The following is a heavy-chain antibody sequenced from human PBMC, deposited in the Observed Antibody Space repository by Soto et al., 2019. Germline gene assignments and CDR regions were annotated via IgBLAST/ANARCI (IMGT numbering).Heavy chain of an antibody. J-gene: IGHJ3*02. D-gene: IGHD6-19*01. CDR2: ISGSGDST. V-gene: IGHV3-23*01. Sequence: EVQLLESGGGLVQPGGSLRLSCAASGFTFSSYARSWVRQAPGKGLEWVSGISGSGDSTYYVDSVKGRFTISRDNSKNTLYLQTNSLRAEDTAVYYCAKGRSSGWYTHDAFDIWGQGTMVTVSS. CDR1: GFTFSSYA. CDR3: AKGRSSGWYTHDAFDI.